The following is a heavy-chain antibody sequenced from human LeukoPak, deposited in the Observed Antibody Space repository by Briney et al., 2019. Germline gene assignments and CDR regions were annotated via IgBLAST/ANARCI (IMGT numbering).Heavy chain of an antibody. CDR3: ARERGYTYGTSLYYFDY. Sequence: PGGSLRLSCAASGFTVSSYYMRWVRQAPGKGLEWVSVIHSDGSTFYADSVKGRFTISRGNSKNTLYLQMNSLRAEDTAVYYCARERGYTYGTSLYYFDYWGQGTLVTVSS. V-gene: IGHV3-53*01. D-gene: IGHD5-18*01. CDR2: IHSDGST. J-gene: IGHJ4*02. CDR1: GFTVSSYY.